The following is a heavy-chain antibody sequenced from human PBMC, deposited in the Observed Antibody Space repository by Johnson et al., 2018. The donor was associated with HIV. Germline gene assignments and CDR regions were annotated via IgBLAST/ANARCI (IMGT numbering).Heavy chain of an antibody. J-gene: IGHJ3*02. V-gene: IGHV3-30*04. CDR2: ISYDGSYK. CDR1: GFTFSNYA. Sequence: QVQLVESGGGVVQPGRSLRLSCAASGFTFSNYAMHWVRQAPGKGLEWLSVISYDGSYKYYADSVKGRFTISRDNSKNTLYLQMNSLRAEDTAVYYCARAFSSGWYPHDAFDIWGQGTMVIVSS. CDR3: ARAFSSGWYPHDAFDI. D-gene: IGHD6-19*01.